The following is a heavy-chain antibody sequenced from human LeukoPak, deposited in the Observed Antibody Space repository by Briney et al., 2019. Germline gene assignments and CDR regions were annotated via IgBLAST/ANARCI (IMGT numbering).Heavy chain of an antibody. V-gene: IGHV3-30*02. CDR3: VKTGSGSFGDY. J-gene: IGHJ4*02. CDR2: IRYDESHK. Sequence: GGSLRLSCAASGFTFSGYDMYWVRQAPGKGLEWVAFIRYDESHKYYVDSVKGRFTISRDNSMNTMYLRMNSLRPDDTAVYYCVKTGSGSFGDYWGQGTLVTISS. D-gene: IGHD2-15*01. CDR1: GFTFSGYD.